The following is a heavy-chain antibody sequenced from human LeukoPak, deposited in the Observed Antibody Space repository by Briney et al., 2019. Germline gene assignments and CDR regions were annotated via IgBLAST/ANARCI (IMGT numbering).Heavy chain of an antibody. Sequence: SETLSLTCTVSGGSISSYYWSWIRQPAGKGLEWIGRIYTSGSTNYNPSLKSRVTISVDTSKNQFSLKLSSVTAADTAVYYWARLNKEWELLGGGFFDYWGQGTLVTVSS. CDR2: IYTSGST. CDR1: GGSISSYY. D-gene: IGHD1-26*01. J-gene: IGHJ4*02. CDR3: ARLNKEWELLGGGFFDY. V-gene: IGHV4-4*07.